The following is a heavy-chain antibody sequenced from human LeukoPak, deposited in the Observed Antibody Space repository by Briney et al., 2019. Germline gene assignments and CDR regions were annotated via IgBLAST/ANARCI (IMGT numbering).Heavy chain of an antibody. CDR3: ARGHGYDDAFDI. D-gene: IGHD6-13*01. CDR1: GFTFSTYS. J-gene: IGHJ3*02. Sequence: GGSLRLSCAASGFTFSTYSMNWVRQAPGKGLEWVSSIGSRSIYIYYADSVKGRFTTSRDNANNSLYLQMNSLRAEDTAVYYCARGHGYDDAFDIWDQETMVTVSS. V-gene: IGHV3-21*01. CDR2: IGSRSIYI.